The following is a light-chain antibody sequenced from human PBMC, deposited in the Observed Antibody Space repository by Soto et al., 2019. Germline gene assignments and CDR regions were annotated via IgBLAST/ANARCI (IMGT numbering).Light chain of an antibody. CDR1: QSVDNNY. CDR3: QQYNSWT. V-gene: IGKV3-20*01. Sequence: EIVLTQSPGTLSLSPGERATLSCRASQSVDNNYLSWYQQRPGQAPRLLIYGSSYRATGIPDRFSGSGSGTDFSLTISRLEPEDFATYYCQQYNSWTFGQGTKVDIK. CDR2: GSS. J-gene: IGKJ1*01.